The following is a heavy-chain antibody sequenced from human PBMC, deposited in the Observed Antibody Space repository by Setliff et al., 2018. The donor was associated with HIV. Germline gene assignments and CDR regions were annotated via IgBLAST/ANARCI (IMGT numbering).Heavy chain of an antibody. CDR2: TYYKSKWFH. CDR1: AGDSVSNNKAA. J-gene: IGHJ4*02. Sequence: SQTLSLTCAIAAGDSVSNNKAAWNWIRQSPSRGLEWLGRTYYKSKWFHDYEVSVESRISITPDTSKNQFSLKLSSVTAADTAVYYCARHSRGYDSQPFDYWGQGTLVTVSS. CDR3: ARHSRGYDSQPFDY. V-gene: IGHV6-1*01. D-gene: IGHD3-22*01.